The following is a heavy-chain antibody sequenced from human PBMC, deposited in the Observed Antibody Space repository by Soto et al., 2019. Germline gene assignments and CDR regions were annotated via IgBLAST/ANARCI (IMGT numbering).Heavy chain of an antibody. J-gene: IGHJ6*02. Sequence: PSETLSLTCTVSGGSINSYSWSWIRQPPGKGLEWIGYIYYSGSTNYNPSLKSRVTISVDTSKNLFSLKLSSVTAADTAVYYCARSLWFGGLHGMDVWGQGTTVTVSS. CDR3: ARSLWFGGLHGMDV. D-gene: IGHD3-10*01. V-gene: IGHV4-59*08. CDR1: GGSINSYS. CDR2: IYYSGST.